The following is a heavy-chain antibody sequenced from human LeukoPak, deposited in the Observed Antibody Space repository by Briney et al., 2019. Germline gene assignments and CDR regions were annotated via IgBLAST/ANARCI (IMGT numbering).Heavy chain of an antibody. CDR2: INPNSGGT. Sequence: ASVKVSCKASGYTFTGYYMHWVRQAPGQGLEWMGLINPNSGGTNYAQKFQGRVTMTRDTSISTAYMELSRLRSDDTAVYYCARSRVVVPAAMRYWGQGTLVTVSS. CDR3: ARSRVVVPAAMRY. J-gene: IGHJ4*02. V-gene: IGHV1-2*02. D-gene: IGHD2-2*01. CDR1: GYTFTGYY.